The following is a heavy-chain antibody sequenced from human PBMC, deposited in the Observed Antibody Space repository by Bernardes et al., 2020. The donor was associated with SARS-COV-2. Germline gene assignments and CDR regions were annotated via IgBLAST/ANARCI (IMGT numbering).Heavy chain of an antibody. CDR1: GFIFGNYA. Sequence: GGSLRLSCAASGFIFGNYAMSWVRQAPGKGLEWVSLIWGNGGTTRYADSVQGRITISRDNYNNILYLQMTSLKAEDTAVYYCARGRGVSNWARDFDYWGQGTRVTVSS. D-gene: IGHD6-13*01. J-gene: IGHJ4*02. CDR2: IWGNGGTT. V-gene: IGHV3-23*01. CDR3: ARGRGVSNWARDFDY.